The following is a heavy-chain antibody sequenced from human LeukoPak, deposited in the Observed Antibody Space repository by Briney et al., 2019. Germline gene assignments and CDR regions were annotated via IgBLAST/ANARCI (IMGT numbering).Heavy chain of an antibody. D-gene: IGHD1-26*01. Sequence: ASVKVSCKASGYTFTSYAMHWVRQAPGQRLEWMGWINAGSGNTKYSQKFQGRVTITRDTSASTAYMELSSLRSEDTAVYYCARSPSAVGGSYWGQGTLVTVSS. CDR3: ARSPSAVGGSY. CDR2: INAGSGNT. CDR1: GYTFTSYA. V-gene: IGHV1-3*01. J-gene: IGHJ4*02.